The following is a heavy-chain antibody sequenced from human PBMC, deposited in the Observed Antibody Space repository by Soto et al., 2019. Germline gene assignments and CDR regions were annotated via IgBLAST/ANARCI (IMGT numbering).Heavy chain of an antibody. Sequence: GGSLRLSCAASGFTVSSNYMSWVRQAPGKGLEWVSVIYSGGSTYYADSVKGRFTISRHNSKNTLYLQMNSLRGEDTAVYYCARGRHSGYDRREEFDYWGQGTLVTVSS. J-gene: IGHJ4*02. CDR1: GFTVSSNY. CDR3: ARGRHSGYDRREEFDY. CDR2: IYSGGST. D-gene: IGHD5-12*01. V-gene: IGHV3-53*04.